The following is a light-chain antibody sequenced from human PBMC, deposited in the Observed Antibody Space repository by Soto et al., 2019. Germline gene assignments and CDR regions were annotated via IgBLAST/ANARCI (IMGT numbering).Light chain of an antibody. CDR1: SSNIGAGYD. Sequence: QSVLTQPPSVSGAPGQRVTISCTGSSSNIGAGYDVHWYQQLPGTAPKLLIYGNSNRPSGVRDRFSGSKSGTSASLAITGLQAEDEADYYCQSYDSSLSGPNWVFGGGTKLTVL. J-gene: IGLJ3*02. CDR3: QSYDSSLSGPNWV. CDR2: GNS. V-gene: IGLV1-40*01.